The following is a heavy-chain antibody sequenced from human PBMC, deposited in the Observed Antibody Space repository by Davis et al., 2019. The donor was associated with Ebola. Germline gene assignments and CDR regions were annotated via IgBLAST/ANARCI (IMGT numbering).Heavy chain of an antibody. V-gene: IGHV4-39*07. Sequence: SETLSLTCTVSGGSISSSSYYWGWIRQPPGKGLEWIGEINHSGSTNYNPSLKSRVTISVDTSKNQFSLKLSSVTAADTAVYYCARGRKGYYYYGMDVWGQGTTVTVSS. CDR2: INHSGST. CDR1: GGSISSSSYY. CDR3: ARGRKGYYYYGMDV. J-gene: IGHJ6*02.